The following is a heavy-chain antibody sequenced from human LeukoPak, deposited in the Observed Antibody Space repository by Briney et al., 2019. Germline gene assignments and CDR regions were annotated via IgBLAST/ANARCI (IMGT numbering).Heavy chain of an antibody. CDR2: IYHSGST. CDR3: ARGDCWSGYYPPSWFDP. J-gene: IGHJ5*02. D-gene: IGHD3-3*01. CDR1: GYSISSGYY. Sequence: SETLSLTCAVSGYSISSGYYWGWIRQPPGKGLEWIGSIYHSGSTYYNPSLKSRVTISVDTPKNQFSLKLSSVTAADTAVYYCARGDCWSGYYPPSWFDPWGQGTLVTVSS. V-gene: IGHV4-38-2*01.